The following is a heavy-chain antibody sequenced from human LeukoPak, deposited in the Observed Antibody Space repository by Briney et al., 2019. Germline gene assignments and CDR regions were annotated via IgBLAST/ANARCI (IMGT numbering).Heavy chain of an antibody. D-gene: IGHD3-16*02. CDR1: GGSISNYF. CDR2: IDYSGSC. V-gene: IGHV4-59*01. J-gene: IGHJ4*02. CDR3: ARDRKKVWGNYRYFDY. Sequence: SETLSLTCTVSGGSISNYFWSWVRQPPGQPLEWIGYIDYSGSCNYNPSLESRVTISIDTSKNQFSLKPRSVTAADTAMYYCARDRKKVWGNYRYFDYWGQGTLVTVSS.